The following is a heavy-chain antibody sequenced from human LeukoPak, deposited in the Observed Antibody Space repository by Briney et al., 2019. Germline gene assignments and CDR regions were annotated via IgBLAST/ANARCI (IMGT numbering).Heavy chain of an antibody. Sequence: PSEILSLTCTVSGGSISSGGYYWSWIRQHPGKGLEWIGYIYYSGSTNYNPSLKSRVTISVDTSKNQFSLKLSSVTAADTAVYYCAREDDFSHGMDVWGQGTTVTVSS. V-gene: IGHV4-61*08. CDR1: GGSISSGGYY. CDR3: AREDDFSHGMDV. J-gene: IGHJ6*02. CDR2: IYYSGST. D-gene: IGHD3-3*01.